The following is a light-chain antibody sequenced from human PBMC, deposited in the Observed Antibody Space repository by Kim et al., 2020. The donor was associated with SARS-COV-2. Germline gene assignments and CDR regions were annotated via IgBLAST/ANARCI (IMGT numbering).Light chain of an antibody. Sequence: LSPGERATLACRASQSVSKSLGWYQQKTGQAPRLLIYDASNRATGIPARFSGSGSGTDFTLTISSLEPEDFAVYYCQQRSKWPLTFGGGTKVEI. CDR2: DAS. V-gene: IGKV3-11*01. CDR1: QSVSKS. CDR3: QQRSKWPLT. J-gene: IGKJ4*01.